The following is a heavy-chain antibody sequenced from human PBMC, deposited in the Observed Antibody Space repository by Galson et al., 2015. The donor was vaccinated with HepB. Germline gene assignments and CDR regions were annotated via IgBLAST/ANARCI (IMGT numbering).Heavy chain of an antibody. J-gene: IGHJ4*02. V-gene: IGHV3-15*01. D-gene: IGHD6-19*01. CDR2: IKSKTDGGTT. CDR1: GFTFSNAW. CDR3: TIPGYSSGWFLDY. Sequence: SLRLSCAASGFTFSNAWMSWVRQAPGKGLEWVGRIKSKTDGGTTDYAAPVKGRFTISRDDSKNTLYLQMNSLKTEDTAVYYCTIPGYSSGWFLDYWGQGTLVTVSS.